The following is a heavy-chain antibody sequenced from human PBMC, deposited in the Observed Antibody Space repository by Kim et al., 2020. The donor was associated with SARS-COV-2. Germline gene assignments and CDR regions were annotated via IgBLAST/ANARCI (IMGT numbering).Heavy chain of an antibody. CDR2: IYHSGST. V-gene: IGHV4-4*02. D-gene: IGHD3-22*01. Sequence: SETLSLTCAVSGGSISSSNWWSCVRQPPGKGLEWIVEIYHSGSTNYNPSLKSRVTISVDKSKNQFSLKLSSVTAADTAVYYCARFTHDSSGYYYYFDYWGQGTLVTVSS. CDR3: ARFTHDSSGYYYYFDY. CDR1: GGSISSSNW. J-gene: IGHJ4*02.